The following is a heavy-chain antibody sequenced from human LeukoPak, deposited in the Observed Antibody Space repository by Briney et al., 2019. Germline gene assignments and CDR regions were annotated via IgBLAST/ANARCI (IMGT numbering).Heavy chain of an antibody. CDR1: GFTFSTYD. V-gene: IGHV3-30*03. J-gene: IGHJ6*02. D-gene: IGHD5-18*01. Sequence: GGSLRLSCIVSGFTFSTYDMHWVRQAPGKGLQWVAVISYDGSDKYYSDSVKGRFTISRDNSKNTLYLQMNSLRAEDTAVYYCARNQFGYSYYYGMDVWGQGTTVTVSS. CDR2: ISYDGSDK. CDR3: ARNQFGYSYYYGMDV.